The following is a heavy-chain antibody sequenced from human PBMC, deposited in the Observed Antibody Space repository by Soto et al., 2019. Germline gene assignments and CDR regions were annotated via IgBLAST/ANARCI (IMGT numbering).Heavy chain of an antibody. CDR2: ISGSGGST. CDR3: AKDLWDYYDSSGYYLDAFDI. Sequence: GGSLRLSCAASGFTFSSYAMSWVRQAPGKGLEWVSAISGSGGSTYYADSVKGRFTISRDNSKNTLYLQMNSLRAEDTAVYYCAKDLWDYYDSSGYYLDAFDIWGQGTMVTVSS. V-gene: IGHV3-23*01. J-gene: IGHJ3*02. D-gene: IGHD3-22*01. CDR1: GFTFSSYA.